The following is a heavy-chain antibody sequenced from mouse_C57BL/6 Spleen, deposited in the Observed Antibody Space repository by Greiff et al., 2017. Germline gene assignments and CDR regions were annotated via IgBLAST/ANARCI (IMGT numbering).Heavy chain of an antibody. CDR3: ARYYYGSSSFAY. Sequence: QVQLQQPGAELVMPGASVKLSCKASGYTFTSYWMHWVKQRPGQGLEWIGEIDPSDSYTNYNQKFKGKSTLTVDKSSSTAYMQLRSLTSEDSAVYYCARYYYGSSSFAYWGQGTLVTVSA. J-gene: IGHJ3*01. V-gene: IGHV1-69*01. CDR2: IDPSDSYT. D-gene: IGHD1-1*01. CDR1: GYTFTSYW.